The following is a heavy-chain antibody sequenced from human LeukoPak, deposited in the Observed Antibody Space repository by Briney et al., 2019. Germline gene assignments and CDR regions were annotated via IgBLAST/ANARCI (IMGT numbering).Heavy chain of an antibody. V-gene: IGHV1-2*02. CDR3: ARTGFWVLFGVVITNDAFDI. Sequence: ASVKVSCKSSGYTFTGYYMHWVRQAPGQGLEWMGWINPNSGGTNYAQKFQGRVTMTRDTSISTAYMELSRLRSDDTAVYYCARTGFWVLFGVVITNDAFDIWGQGTMVTVSS. CDR2: INPNSGGT. D-gene: IGHD3-3*01. J-gene: IGHJ3*02. CDR1: GYTFTGYY.